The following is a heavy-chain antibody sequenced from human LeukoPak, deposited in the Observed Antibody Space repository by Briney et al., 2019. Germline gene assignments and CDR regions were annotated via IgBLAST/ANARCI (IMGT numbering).Heavy chain of an antibody. CDR3: ARAGPSSSWHQFDY. D-gene: IGHD6-13*01. CDR2: IRSKANNYAT. CDR1: GFTFSGST. Sequence: GGSLKLSCAASGFTFSGSTMHWVRQASGKGLEWVGRIRSKANNYATAYAASVKGRFTISRDDSKNTAYLQMNSLKTEDTAVYYCARAGPSSSWHQFDYWGQGTLVTVSS. V-gene: IGHV3-73*01. J-gene: IGHJ4*02.